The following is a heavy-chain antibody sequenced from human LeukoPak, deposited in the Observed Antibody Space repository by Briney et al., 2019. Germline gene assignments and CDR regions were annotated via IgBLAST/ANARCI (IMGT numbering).Heavy chain of an antibody. J-gene: IGHJ4*02. D-gene: IGHD1-1*01. V-gene: IGHV3-11*01. Sequence: PGGSLRLSCAASGFTFSDYYMSWIRQAPGKGLEWVSYISSSGSTIYYADSVKGRFTISRDNAKNSLYLQMNSLRAEDTAVYYCTTVGTEYNWNEGYWGQGTLVTVSS. CDR1: GFTFSDYY. CDR3: TTVGTEYNWNEGY. CDR2: ISSSGSTI.